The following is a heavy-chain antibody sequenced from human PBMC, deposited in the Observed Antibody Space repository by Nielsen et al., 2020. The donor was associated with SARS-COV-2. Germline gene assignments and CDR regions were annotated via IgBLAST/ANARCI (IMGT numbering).Heavy chain of an antibody. V-gene: IGHV4-39*01. Sequence: SETLSLTCAVYGGSFSGYYWGWIRQPPGKGLEWIGSIYYSGSTYYNPSLKSRVTISVDTSKNQFSLKLSSVTAADTAVYYCARHVVVAAGNWFDPWGQGTLVTVSS. CDR2: IYYSGST. CDR1: GGSFSGYY. D-gene: IGHD2-15*01. J-gene: IGHJ5*02. CDR3: ARHVVVAAGNWFDP.